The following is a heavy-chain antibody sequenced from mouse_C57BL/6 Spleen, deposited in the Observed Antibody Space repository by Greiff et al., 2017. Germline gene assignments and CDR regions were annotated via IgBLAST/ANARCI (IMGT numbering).Heavy chain of an antibody. V-gene: IGHV7-3*01. CDR2: IRNKANGYTT. Sequence: EVKVVESGGGLVQPGGSLSLSCAASGFTFTDYYMSWVRQPPGKALEWLGFIRNKANGYTTEYSASVKGRFTISRDNAQSILYLQMNALRAEDSATYYCARYLAMGWYFDVWGTGTTVTVSS. J-gene: IGHJ1*03. CDR3: ARYLAMGWYFDV. CDR1: GFTFTDYY.